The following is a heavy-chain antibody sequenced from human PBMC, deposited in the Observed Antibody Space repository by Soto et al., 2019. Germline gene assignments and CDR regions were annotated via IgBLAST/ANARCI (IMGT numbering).Heavy chain of an antibody. J-gene: IGHJ6*02. Sequence: DVQVVESGGGLIQPGGSLRLSCAASGFTVSNNYMSWVRQGPGKGLEWVSTIYRGDSTYYADSVKGRFTISRDNSKNTLYLLMNSLTTEDTAVYYCERYYDYSGGTSGGMDVWGQGTTVTVSS. D-gene: IGHD3-22*01. V-gene: IGHV3-53*01. CDR3: ERYYDYSGGTSGGMDV. CDR1: GFTVSNNY. CDR2: IYRGDST.